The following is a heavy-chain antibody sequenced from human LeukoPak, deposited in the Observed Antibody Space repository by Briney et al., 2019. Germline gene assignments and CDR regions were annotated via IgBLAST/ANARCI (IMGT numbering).Heavy chain of an antibody. V-gene: IGHV3-33*08. CDR1: GFTFSRYS. J-gene: IGHJ4*02. CDR3: ARAFGYSYVDS. Sequence: GSLRLSCAASGFTFSRYSVNWVRQAPGKGLEWVAVIWYDGSNKYYADSVKGRFTISRDNSKNTLYLQMNSLRAEDTAVYYCARAFGYSYVDSWGQGTLVTVSS. D-gene: IGHD5-18*01. CDR2: IWYDGSNK.